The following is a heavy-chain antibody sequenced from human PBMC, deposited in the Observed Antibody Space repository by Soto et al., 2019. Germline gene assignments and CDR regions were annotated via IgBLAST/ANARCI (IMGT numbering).Heavy chain of an antibody. D-gene: IGHD5-12*01. V-gene: IGHV1-18*01. J-gene: IGHJ4*02. CDR3: ARDSHFKRWLQLEGY. CDR2: ISAYNGNT. Sequence: QVQLVQSGAEVKKPGASVKVSCKASGYTFTSYGISWVRQAPGQGLEWMGWISAYNGNTNYAQKLQSRVTMTTDTSTSTAYMELRSLRSDDTAVYYCARDSHFKRWLQLEGYWGQGTLVTVSS. CDR1: GYTFTSYG.